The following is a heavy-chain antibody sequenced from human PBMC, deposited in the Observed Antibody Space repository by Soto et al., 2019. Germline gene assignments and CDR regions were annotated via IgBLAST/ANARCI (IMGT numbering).Heavy chain of an antibody. CDR2: IKQDGSEK. V-gene: IGHV3-7*01. D-gene: IGHD3-10*01. CDR3: ARERITMVRGVQLNWFDP. CDR1: GFTFSSYW. J-gene: IGHJ5*02. Sequence: PGGSLRLSCAASGFTFSSYWMSWVRQAPGKGPEWVANIKQDGSEKYYVDSVKGRFTISRDNAKNSLYLQMNSLRAEDTAVYYCARERITMVRGVQLNWFDPWGQGTLVTVYS.